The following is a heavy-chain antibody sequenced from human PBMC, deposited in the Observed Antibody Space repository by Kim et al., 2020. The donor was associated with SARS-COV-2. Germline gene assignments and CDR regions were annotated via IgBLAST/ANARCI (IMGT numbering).Heavy chain of an antibody. V-gene: IGHV1-69*13. Sequence: SVKVSCKASGGTFSSYAISWVRQAPGQGLEWMGGIIPIFGTANYAQKFQGRVTITADESTSTAYMELSSLRSEDTAVYYCARDVYCSSTSCYRKNGNWFDPWGQGTLVTVSS. CDR2: IIPIFGTA. CDR3: ARDVYCSSTSCYRKNGNWFDP. J-gene: IGHJ5*02. CDR1: GGTFSSYA. D-gene: IGHD2-2*01.